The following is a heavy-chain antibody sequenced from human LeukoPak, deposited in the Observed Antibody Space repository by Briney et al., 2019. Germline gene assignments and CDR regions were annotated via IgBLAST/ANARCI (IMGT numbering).Heavy chain of an antibody. D-gene: IGHD5-12*01. CDR1: GGTFSSYA. Sequence: RASVKVSCKASGGTFSSYAISWVRQAPGQGLEWMGGIIPIFGTANYAQKFQGRVTITADESTSTAYMELRSLRSDDTAVYYCARVLVPGATITAIDYWGQGTLVTVSS. CDR2: IIPIFGTA. J-gene: IGHJ4*02. CDR3: ARVLVPGATITAIDY. V-gene: IGHV1-69*13.